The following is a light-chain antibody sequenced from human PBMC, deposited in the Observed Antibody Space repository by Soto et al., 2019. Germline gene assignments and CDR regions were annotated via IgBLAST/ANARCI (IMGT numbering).Light chain of an antibody. CDR2: EVT. Sequence: QSALTQPASVSGSHGQSIAISCTGTSGDVGAYNYVSWYQHHPGKAPKLMIYEVTNRPSGVSNRFSGSISGNTASLTISGLQAEDEADYYCSSYTGSSTVIFGGGTKLTVL. CDR1: SGDVGAYNY. V-gene: IGLV2-14*01. J-gene: IGLJ2*01. CDR3: SSYTGSSTVI.